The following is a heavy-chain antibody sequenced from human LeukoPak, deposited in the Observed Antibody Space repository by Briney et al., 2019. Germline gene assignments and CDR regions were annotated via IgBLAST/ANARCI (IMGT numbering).Heavy chain of an antibody. V-gene: IGHV3-49*04. D-gene: IGHD3-22*01. CDR1: GFTFGDYA. J-gene: IGHJ4*02. CDR2: IRSNAYGGTT. CDR3: AKDSSGYYSNFDY. Sequence: PGGSLRLSCTASGFTFGDYAMSWVRQAPGKGLEWVGFIRSNAYGGTTEYAASVKGKFTISRDDSKSIAYLQMNSLKTEDTAVYYCAKDSSGYYSNFDYWGQGTLVTVSS.